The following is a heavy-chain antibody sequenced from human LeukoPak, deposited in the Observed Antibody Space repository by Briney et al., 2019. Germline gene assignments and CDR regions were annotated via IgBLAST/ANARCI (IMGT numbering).Heavy chain of an antibody. J-gene: IGHJ4*02. CDR3: ARQTGSGLFILP. CDR1: GVSISSSNSY. D-gene: IGHD3/OR15-3a*01. CDR2: IYYSGNT. V-gene: IGHV4-39*01. Sequence: KPSETLSLTGTVSGVSISSSNSYWGWIRQPPGKGLEWIGSIYYSGNTYYNASLKSQVSISIDTSKNQFSLKLTSVTAADTAVYYCARQTGSGLFILPGGQGTLVTVSS.